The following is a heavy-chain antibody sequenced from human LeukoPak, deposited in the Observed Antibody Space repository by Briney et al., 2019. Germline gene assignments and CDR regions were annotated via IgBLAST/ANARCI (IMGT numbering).Heavy chain of an antibody. Sequence: SETLSLTCTVSGGSISSGGYYWSWIRQHPGKGLEWIGYIYYSGSTYYNPSLKSRVTISVDTSKNQFSLKLSSVTAADTAVYYCARSWEPQWLVDYWGQGTLVTVSS. J-gene: IGHJ4*02. D-gene: IGHD6-19*01. CDR2: IYYSGST. CDR3: ARSWEPQWLVDY. CDR1: GGSISSGGYY. V-gene: IGHV4-31*03.